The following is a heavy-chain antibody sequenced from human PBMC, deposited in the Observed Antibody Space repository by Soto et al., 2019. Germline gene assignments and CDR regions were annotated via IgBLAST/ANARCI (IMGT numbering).Heavy chain of an antibody. Sequence: QVQLQESGPGLVKPSETLSLTCTVSGGSISSYYWSWIRQPPGKGLEWIGYIYYSGGTNYNPSLKSRVTISVDTSKNQCSLKLSSVTAADTAVYYCARQDYYDSSGDWFDPWGQGTLVTVSS. CDR2: IYYSGGT. D-gene: IGHD3-22*01. V-gene: IGHV4-59*01. CDR1: GGSISSYY. CDR3: ARQDYYDSSGDWFDP. J-gene: IGHJ5*02.